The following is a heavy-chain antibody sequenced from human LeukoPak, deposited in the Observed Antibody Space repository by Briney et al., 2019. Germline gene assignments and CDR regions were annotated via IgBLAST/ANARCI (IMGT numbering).Heavy chain of an antibody. Sequence: SETLSLTCAVYGGSFSGYYWSWIRQPPGKGLEWIGYIYYSGSTYYNPSLKSRVTISVDTSKNQFSLKLSSVTAADTAVYYCARDGRHGGDAFDIWGQGTMVTVSS. CDR2: IYYSGST. D-gene: IGHD2-15*01. CDR3: ARDGRHGGDAFDI. J-gene: IGHJ3*02. CDR1: GGSFSGYY. V-gene: IGHV4-30-4*08.